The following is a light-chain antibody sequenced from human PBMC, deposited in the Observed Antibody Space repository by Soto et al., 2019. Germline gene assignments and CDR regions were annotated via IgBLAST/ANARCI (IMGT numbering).Light chain of an antibody. V-gene: IGLV2-14*01. CDR1: SSDVGGYNY. Sequence: QSALTQPASVSGSPGQSITISCTGTSSDVGGYNYVSWYQHHPGKAPKLMIYDVSNRPSGVSNRFSGSKSGNTASLTISGLQAEDEADYYCSSYTSSTTGVFGTGTKLTVL. J-gene: IGLJ1*01. CDR3: SSYTSSTTGV. CDR2: DVS.